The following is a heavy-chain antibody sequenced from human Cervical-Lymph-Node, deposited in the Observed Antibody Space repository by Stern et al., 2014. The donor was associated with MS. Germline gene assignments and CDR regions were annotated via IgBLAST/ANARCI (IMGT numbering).Heavy chain of an antibody. J-gene: IGHJ6*02. CDR3: ARDRSGPPRRYYSYGMDV. CDR2: ISSSSSYR. D-gene: IGHD1-1*01. V-gene: IGHV3-21*01. CDR1: GFTFSSYT. Sequence: EVQLVESGGGLVKAGGSLRLSCAASGFTFSSYTMNWVRQAPGKGLERVASISSSSSYRYYAGAVKARFTISRDNAKNSLYLQMNSLRAEDSAVYYCARDRSGPPRRYYSYGMDVWGQGTTVTVSS.